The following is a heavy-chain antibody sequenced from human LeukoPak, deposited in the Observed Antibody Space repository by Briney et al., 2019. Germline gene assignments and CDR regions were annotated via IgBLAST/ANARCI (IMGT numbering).Heavy chain of an antibody. CDR3: ARDSAYGSGAIPRMFSDDAFDI. CDR2: ISSSGSTI. D-gene: IGHD3-10*01. Sequence: GGSLRLSCAASGFTFSSYEMNWVRQAPGKGLEWVSYISSSGSTIYYADSVKGRFTISRDNAKNSLYLQMNSLRAEDTAVYYCARDSAYGSGAIPRMFSDDAFDIWGQGTMVTVSS. J-gene: IGHJ3*02. CDR1: GFTFSSYE. V-gene: IGHV3-48*03.